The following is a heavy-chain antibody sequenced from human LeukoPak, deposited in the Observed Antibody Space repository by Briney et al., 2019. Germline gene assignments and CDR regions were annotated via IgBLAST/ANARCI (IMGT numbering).Heavy chain of an antibody. D-gene: IGHD6-19*01. J-gene: IGHJ4*02. CDR1: GFTFDDYT. Sequence: PGGSLRLSCAASGFTFDDYTMHWVRQAPGKGLEWVSLISWDGGSTYYADSVKGRFTISRDNSKNSLYLQMNSLRTEDTALYYCAKDMVYGPSESSGWYTFDYWGQGTLVTVSS. V-gene: IGHV3-43*01. CDR3: AKDMVYGPSESSGWYTFDY. CDR2: ISWDGGST.